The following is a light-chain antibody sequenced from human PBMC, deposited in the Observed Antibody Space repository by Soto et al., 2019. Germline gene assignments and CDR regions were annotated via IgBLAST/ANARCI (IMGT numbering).Light chain of an antibody. Sequence: EIVLTQSPATLSSFPGDRVTLSCRASQSVSSYLAWYQQKPGQAPRLLIYDASNRATGILDRFSGSGSGTDFTLTISRLEPEDFAVYYCQHYGSSGTFGQGTKVDIK. CDR2: DAS. CDR3: QHYGSSGT. CDR1: QSVSSY. V-gene: IGKV3-20*01. J-gene: IGKJ1*01.